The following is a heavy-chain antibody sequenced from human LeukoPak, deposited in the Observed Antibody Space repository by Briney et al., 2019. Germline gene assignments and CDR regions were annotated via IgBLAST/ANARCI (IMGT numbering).Heavy chain of an antibody. D-gene: IGHD5-12*01. CDR2: ISGSGGNT. CDR3: AKDSGYGDY. CDR1: GFTFSSYA. V-gene: IGHV3-23*01. Sequence: GGSLRLSCAASGFTFSSYAMSWVRQAPGKGLAWVSAISGSGGNTYYADSVKGRFTISRDNSKNTLYLQMNSLRAEDTAIYYCAKDSGYGDYWGQGTLVTVSS. J-gene: IGHJ4*02.